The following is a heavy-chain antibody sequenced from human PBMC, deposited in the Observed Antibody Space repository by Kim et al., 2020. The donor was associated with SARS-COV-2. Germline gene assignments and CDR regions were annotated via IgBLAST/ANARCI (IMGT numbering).Heavy chain of an antibody. CDR3: ALQWLGKYYYYYGMDV. CDR2: IIPIFGTA. V-gene: IGHV1-69*13. Sequence: SVKVSCKASGGTFSSYAISWVRQAPGQGLEWMGGIIPIFGTANYAQKFQGRVTITADESTSTAYMELSSLRSEDTAVCYCALQWLGKYYYYYGMDVWGQGTTVTVSS. CDR1: GGTFSSYA. J-gene: IGHJ6*02. D-gene: IGHD6-19*01.